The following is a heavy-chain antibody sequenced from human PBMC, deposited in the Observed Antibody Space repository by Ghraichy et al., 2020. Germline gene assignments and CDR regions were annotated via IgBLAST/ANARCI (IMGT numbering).Heavy chain of an antibody. D-gene: IGHD2-2*02. J-gene: IGHJ3*02. CDR1: GYTFTAYY. V-gene: IGHV1-2*02. CDR2: INPNSGGA. Sequence: ASVKVSCKASGYTFTAYYIHWVRHAPGQGLEWMGWINPNSGGAKYAQKFQGRVTMTRGTSLRTAYMDLSRLRSDDTAVYYCARGGGAAAAIRDAIDTWGKAKMVTVSS. CDR3: ARGGGAAAAIRDAIDT.